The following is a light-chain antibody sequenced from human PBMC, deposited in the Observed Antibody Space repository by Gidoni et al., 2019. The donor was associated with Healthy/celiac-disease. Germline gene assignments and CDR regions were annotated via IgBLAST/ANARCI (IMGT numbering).Light chain of an antibody. CDR2: GAS. V-gene: IGKV3-15*01. CDR3: QQYNNGRT. CDR1: QSVSSN. J-gene: IGKJ1*01. Sequence: EIVMTQSPATLSVSPGERATLPCRASQSVSSNLAWYQQKPGQAPRLLIYGASTRATGIPARFSGSGSGTEFTLTISSLQSEDFAVYYCQQYNNGRTFGQGTKVEIK.